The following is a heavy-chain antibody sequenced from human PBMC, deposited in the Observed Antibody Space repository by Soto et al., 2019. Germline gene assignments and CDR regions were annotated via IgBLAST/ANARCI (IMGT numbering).Heavy chain of an antibody. V-gene: IGHV3-64*04. CDR3: AKDWNSVGLFDP. D-gene: IGHD1-1*01. CDR2: ISSNGDMT. Sequence: GGSLRLSCSASGFIFRSYAMHWVRQAPGTGLEYLSSISSNGDMTYYADSVKGRFTISRDNSKNTLYLQMNSLRAEDTAVYYCAKDWNSVGLFDPWGQGTLVTVSS. CDR1: GFIFRSYA. J-gene: IGHJ5*02.